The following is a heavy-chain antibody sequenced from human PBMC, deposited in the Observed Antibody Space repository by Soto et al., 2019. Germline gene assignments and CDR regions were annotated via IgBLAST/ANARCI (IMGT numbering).Heavy chain of an antibody. CDR1: GFTFSSYA. CDR2: ISGSGGST. D-gene: IGHD2-2*01. V-gene: IGHV3-23*01. Sequence: GGSLRLSCAASGFTFSSYAMSWVRQAPGKGLEWVSAISGSGGSTYYADSVKGRFTISRDNSKNTLYLQINSLRAEDTAVYYCAKVDIVVVPAAMPGWFDPWGQGTLVTVSS. J-gene: IGHJ5*02. CDR3: AKVDIVVVPAAMPGWFDP.